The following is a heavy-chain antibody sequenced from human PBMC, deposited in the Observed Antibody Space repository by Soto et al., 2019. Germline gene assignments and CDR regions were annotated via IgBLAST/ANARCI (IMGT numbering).Heavy chain of an antibody. Sequence: QVQLVESGGSVVQPGRSLRLSCAASGFTFSSYAMHWVRQAPGKGLEWVAVISYDGSNKYYADSVKGRFTISRDNSKNTLYLQMTSLRAEDTAVYYCARAEYCSGGSCYEDAFDIWGQGTMVTVSS. CDR3: ARAEYCSGGSCYEDAFDI. CDR1: GFTFSSYA. D-gene: IGHD2-15*01. CDR2: ISYDGSNK. V-gene: IGHV3-30-3*01. J-gene: IGHJ3*02.